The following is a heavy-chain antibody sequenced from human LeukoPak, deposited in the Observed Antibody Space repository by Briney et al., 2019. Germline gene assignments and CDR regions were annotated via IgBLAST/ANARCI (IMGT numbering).Heavy chain of an antibody. CDR3: ARELGQQLAYYMDV. D-gene: IGHD6-13*01. J-gene: IGHJ6*03. CDR2: INHSGST. CDR1: GGSFSGYY. Sequence: SETLSLTCAVYGGSFSGYYWSWIRQPPEKGLEWIGEINHSGSTNYNPSLKSRVTISVDTSKNQFSLKLSSVTAADTAVYYCARELGQQLAYYMDVWGKGTTVTVSS. V-gene: IGHV4-34*01.